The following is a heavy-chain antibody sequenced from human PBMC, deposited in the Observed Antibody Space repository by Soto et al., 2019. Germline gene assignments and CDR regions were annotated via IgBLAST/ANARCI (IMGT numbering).Heavy chain of an antibody. CDR2: IYSGGST. J-gene: IGHJ4*02. Sequence: GGSLRLSCAASGFTVGSNYMSWVRQAPGKGLEWVSIIYSGGSTYYADSVKGRFTISRDNSKNTLYLQLNSLRAEDTAVYYCARVLGYQYYFDYWGQGTLVTVSS. D-gene: IGHD2-2*01. V-gene: IGHV3-66*01. CDR1: GFTVGSNY. CDR3: ARVLGYQYYFDY.